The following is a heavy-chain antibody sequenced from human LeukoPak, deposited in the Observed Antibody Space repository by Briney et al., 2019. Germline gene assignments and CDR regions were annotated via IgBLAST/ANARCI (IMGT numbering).Heavy chain of an antibody. CDR2: MYYSGST. V-gene: IGHV4-39*01. D-gene: IGHD3-10*01. Sequence: PSETLSLTCTVSGGSISSSGYYWGWIRQPPGKGLEGIGNMYYSGSTYFNPSLKSRVTISVDTSKNRFSLKLTSVTAADTAVYYCARSVGSDSSGSGNSGNWGQGTLVTVSS. CDR1: GGSISSSGYY. CDR3: ARSVGSDSSGSGNSGN. J-gene: IGHJ4*02.